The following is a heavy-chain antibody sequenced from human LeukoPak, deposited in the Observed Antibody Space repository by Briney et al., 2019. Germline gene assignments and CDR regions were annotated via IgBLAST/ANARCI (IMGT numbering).Heavy chain of an antibody. CDR2: IYYSGST. D-gene: IGHD1-26*01. V-gene: IGHV4-31*03. CDR3: ARQRYSGSYYGNNWFDP. Sequence: PSQTLSLTCTVSGGSISSGGYYWSWIRQHPRKGLEWIGYIYYSGSTYYNPSLKSRVTISVDTSKNQFSLKLSSVTAADTAVYYCARQRYSGSYYGNNWFDPWGQGTLVTVSS. J-gene: IGHJ5*02. CDR1: GGSISSGGYY.